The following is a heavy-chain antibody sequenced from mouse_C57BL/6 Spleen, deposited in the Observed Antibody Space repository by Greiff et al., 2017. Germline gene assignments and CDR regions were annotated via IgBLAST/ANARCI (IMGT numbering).Heavy chain of an antibody. CDR2: IDPSDSYT. V-gene: IGHV1-69*01. D-gene: IGHD1-1*01. CDR3: ARGSTVVATDY. J-gene: IGHJ2*01. CDR1: GYTFTSSW. Sequence: QVQLQQPGAELVMPGASVKLSCKASGYTFTSSWMHWVKQRPGQGLEWIGEIDPSDSYTNYNQKFKGKSTLTVDKSSSTAYMQLSSLTSEDSAVYYCARGSTVVATDYWGQGTTLTVFS.